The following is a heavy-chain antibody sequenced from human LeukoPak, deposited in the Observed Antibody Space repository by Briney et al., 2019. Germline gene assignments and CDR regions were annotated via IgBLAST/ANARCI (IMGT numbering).Heavy chain of an antibody. V-gene: IGHV3-9*01. J-gene: IGHJ5*02. D-gene: IGHD3-10*01. CDR1: GFTFDDYA. CDR2: ISWNSGSI. Sequence: GGSLRLSCAASGFTFDDYAMHWVRQAPGKGLEWVSGISWNSGSIGYADSVKGRFTISRDNAKNSLYPQMNSLRAEDTALYYCAKGSVKWFGEQIPRERFDPWGQGTLVTVSS. CDR3: AKGSVKWFGEQIPRERFDP.